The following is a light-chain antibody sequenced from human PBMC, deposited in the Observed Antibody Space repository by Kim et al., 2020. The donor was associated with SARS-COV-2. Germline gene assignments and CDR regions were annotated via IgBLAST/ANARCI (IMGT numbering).Light chain of an antibody. CDR3: MQALQTPLT. CDR1: QSLLHRNGYNY. Sequence: DIVMTQSPLSLPVTPGEPASISCRSSQSLLHRNGYNYLDWYLQKPGQSPQLLIYLGSNRASGVPDRISGSGSGTDFTLKISRVEAEDVGIYYCMQALQTPLTFGRGTKVDIK. J-gene: IGKJ4*01. CDR2: LGS. V-gene: IGKV2-28*01.